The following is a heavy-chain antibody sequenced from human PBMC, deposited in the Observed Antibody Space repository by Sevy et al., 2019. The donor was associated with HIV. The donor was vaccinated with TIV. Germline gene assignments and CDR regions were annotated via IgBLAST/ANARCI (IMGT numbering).Heavy chain of an antibody. V-gene: IGHV3-11*01. J-gene: IGHJ4*02. Sequence: GGSLRLSCAASGFTFSDYYMSWIRQAPGKGLEWVSYISSSSSNIYYADSVKGRFTISRDNAKNSLYLQMNSLGAEDTAVEYCALDSRHTAMVKGVKDYWGQGTLVTVSS. CDR1: GFTFSDYY. CDR3: ALDSRHTAMVKGVKDY. D-gene: IGHD5-18*01. CDR2: ISSSSSNI.